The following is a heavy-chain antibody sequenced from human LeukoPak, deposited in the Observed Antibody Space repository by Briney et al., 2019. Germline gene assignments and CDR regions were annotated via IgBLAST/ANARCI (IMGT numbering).Heavy chain of an antibody. J-gene: IGHJ4*02. Sequence: GTSVKVSCKASGYTVTSYYMHWVRQAPGHGLEGMGIINPSGGSTIYAQKFQGRVTMTRDTSTTTVNMELSSLRSEDTAVYYCARGLTTVTFDCWGQGTLVTVSS. CDR2: INPSGGST. CDR1: GYTVTSYY. V-gene: IGHV1-46*01. CDR3: ARGLTTVTFDC. D-gene: IGHD4-17*01.